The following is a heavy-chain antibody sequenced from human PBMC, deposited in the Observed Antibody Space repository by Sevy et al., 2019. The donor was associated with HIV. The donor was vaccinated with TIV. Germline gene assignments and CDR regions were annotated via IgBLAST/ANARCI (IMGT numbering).Heavy chain of an antibody. CDR3: ARGEGGYYDSSGYRYWYFDL. J-gene: IGHJ2*01. CDR2: IYYSGST. Sequence: SETLSLTCTVSGGSISSYYWSWIRQPPGKGLEWIGYIYYSGSTNYNPSLKSRFTISVDTSKNQFSLKLSSVTAADTAVYYCARGEGGYYDSSGYRYWYFDLWGRGTLVTVSS. D-gene: IGHD3-22*01. CDR1: GGSISSYY. V-gene: IGHV4-59*01.